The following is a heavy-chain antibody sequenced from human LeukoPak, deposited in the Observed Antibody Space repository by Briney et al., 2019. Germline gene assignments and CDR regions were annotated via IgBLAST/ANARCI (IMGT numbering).Heavy chain of an antibody. Sequence: GGSLRLSCAASGFTFNNYAMNWVRQAPGKGLEWVSSISSSSSYIYYADSVKGRFTISRDNAKNSLYLQMNSLRAEDTAVYYCARAYDILTGPTYGMDVWGQGTTVTVSS. CDR2: ISSSSSYI. CDR3: ARAYDILTGPTYGMDV. J-gene: IGHJ6*02. D-gene: IGHD3-9*01. V-gene: IGHV3-21*01. CDR1: GFTFNNYA.